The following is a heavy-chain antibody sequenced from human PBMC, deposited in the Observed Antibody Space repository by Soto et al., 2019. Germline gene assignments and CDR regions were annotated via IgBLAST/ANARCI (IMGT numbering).Heavy chain of an antibody. V-gene: IGHV3-48*03. CDR2: ISTSGSTI. Sequence: PGWSLRLSCASSVFSFNTYEMNWVRQAPGKGLEWVSYISTSGSTIYYADSVKGRFTISRDNGKNSLYLQMNSLRAEDTAVYYCAYGGSCDYWGQGTQVTVSS. D-gene: IGHD1-26*01. CDR3: AYGGSCDY. CDR1: VFSFNTYE. J-gene: IGHJ4*02.